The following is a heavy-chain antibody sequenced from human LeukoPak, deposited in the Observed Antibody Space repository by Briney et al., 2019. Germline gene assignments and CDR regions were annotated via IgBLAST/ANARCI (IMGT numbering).Heavy chain of an antibody. CDR2: ISYDGSNK. V-gene: IGHV3-30*18. Sequence: GGSLRLSCAVSGFTFSSYGMHWVHQAPGKGLEWVAVISYDGSNKYYADSVKGRFTISRDNSKNTLYLQMNSLRAEDTAVYYCAKNPGIAVAAASDNWGQGTPVTVSS. D-gene: IGHD6-19*01. CDR1: GFTFSSYG. CDR3: AKNPGIAVAAASDN. J-gene: IGHJ4*02.